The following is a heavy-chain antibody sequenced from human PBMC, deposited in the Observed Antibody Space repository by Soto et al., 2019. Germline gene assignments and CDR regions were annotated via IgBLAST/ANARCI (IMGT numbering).Heavy chain of an antibody. V-gene: IGHV3-23*01. CDR1: GFSFSNFA. CDR3: EKDDFTVRGEDDFDH. J-gene: IGHJ4*02. Sequence: GSLRRSCAASGFSFSNFAMSWVRQAPGKGLEWVSGIGAGGDITFYADSVKGRFGISRDNSKNTVYLQVNSLRAEDTAVYFCEKDDFTVRGEDDFDHRGTGTLITGSS. D-gene: IGHD2-21*01. CDR2: IGAGGDIT.